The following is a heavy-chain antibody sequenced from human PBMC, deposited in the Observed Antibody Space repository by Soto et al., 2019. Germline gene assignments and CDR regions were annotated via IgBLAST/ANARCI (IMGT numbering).Heavy chain of an antibody. D-gene: IGHD3-3*01. V-gene: IGHV4-59*08. CDR3: ARHERFLEWYGAFDI. CDR2: IYYSGST. CDR1: GGSIRNLY. J-gene: IGHJ3*02. Sequence: SQTISLTCTVAGGSIRNLYCSWILQPPGKGLEWIGYIYYSGSTNYNPSLKSRVTISVDTSKNQFSLKLSSVTAADTAVYYCARHERFLEWYGAFDIWGQGTMVTVSS.